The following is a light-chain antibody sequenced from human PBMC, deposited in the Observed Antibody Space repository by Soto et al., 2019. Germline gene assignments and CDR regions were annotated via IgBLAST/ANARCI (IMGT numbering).Light chain of an antibody. V-gene: IGKV3-15*01. CDR3: QQYNNWPRT. Sequence: EIVMTHSAATLSVSPGERATLSCRASQSVSSNWLAWYQQKPGQAPKLLMYGVSTRASGIPARFSGSGSGTEFTLTISSLQSEDFAVYYCQQYNNWPRTFGQGTKVDI. CDR2: GVS. J-gene: IGKJ1*01. CDR1: QSVSSN.